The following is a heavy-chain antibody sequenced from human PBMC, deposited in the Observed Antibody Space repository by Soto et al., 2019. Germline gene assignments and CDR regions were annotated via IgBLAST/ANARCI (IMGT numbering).Heavy chain of an antibody. CDR3: ARAPLYSNRWQGLFDP. V-gene: IGHV1-3*01. CDR2: INAGHGDT. D-gene: IGHD6-13*01. Sequence: QVQLVQSGAEVKKPGSSVKVSCKASGGTFSSYAIHWVRQAPGQRLECMGWINAGHGDTQYSQKFQGRVTITRDTSAKTAYMELRSLRYEDTALYFCARAPLYSNRWQGLFDPWGQGTLVTVSS. J-gene: IGHJ5*02. CDR1: GGTFSSYA.